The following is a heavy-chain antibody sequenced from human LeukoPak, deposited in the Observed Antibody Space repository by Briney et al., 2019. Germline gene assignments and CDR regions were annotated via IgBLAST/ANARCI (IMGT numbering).Heavy chain of an antibody. J-gene: IGHJ3*02. Sequence: PGGSLRLSCAASGFTFSDYYMNWVRQAPGKGLEWVSAISGSATGSVTTYYTDSVKGRFTISRDNAKNTLYLQMNSLRAEDTAVYYCARRSAAKDAFNIWGQGTMVTVSS. CDR1: GFTFSDYY. D-gene: IGHD6-25*01. V-gene: IGHV3-69-1*01. CDR2: ISGSATGSVTT. CDR3: ARRSAAKDAFNI.